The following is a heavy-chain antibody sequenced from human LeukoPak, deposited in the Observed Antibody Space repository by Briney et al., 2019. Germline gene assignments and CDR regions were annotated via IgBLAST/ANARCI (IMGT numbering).Heavy chain of an antibody. D-gene: IGHD5-24*01. V-gene: IGHV3-74*01. CDR2: INSDGINT. Sequence: GGSLRLSCAASGFTFSNYWMHWVRQAPGKGLVWVSRINSDGINTSYADSVKGRFTISRDNAKNTAYLQMNSLKTEDTAVYYCTEETDNWFDPWGQGTLVTVSS. J-gene: IGHJ5*02. CDR3: TEETDNWFDP. CDR1: GFTFSNYW.